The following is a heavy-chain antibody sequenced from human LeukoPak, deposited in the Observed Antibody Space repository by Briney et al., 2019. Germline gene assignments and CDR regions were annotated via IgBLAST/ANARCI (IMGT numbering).Heavy chain of an antibody. J-gene: IGHJ6*02. CDR1: GGTFSSYA. CDR3: ARDRVTTFHYYYGMDV. CDR2: IIPIFGTA. V-gene: IGHV1-69*13. D-gene: IGHD4-11*01. Sequence: SVKVSCTASGGTFSSYAISWVRQAPGQGLEWMGGIIPIFGTANYAQKFQGRVTITADESTSTAYMELSSLRSEDTAVYYCARDRVTTFHYYYGMDVWGQGTTVTVSS.